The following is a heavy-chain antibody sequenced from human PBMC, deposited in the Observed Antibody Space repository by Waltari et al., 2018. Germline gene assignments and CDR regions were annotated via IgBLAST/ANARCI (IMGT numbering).Heavy chain of an antibody. CDR2: INHSGST. D-gene: IGHD6-13*01. J-gene: IGHJ5*02. CDR3: ARDPSRIAAAGTGWFDP. V-gene: IGHV4-34*01. CDR1: GGSFSGSY. Sequence: QVQLQQWGAGLVKPSETLSLACAVAGGSFSGSYWSWTRRPPGNGLEWIGEINHSGSTNYNPSLKSRVTISVDTSKNQFSLKLSSVTAADTAVYYCARDPSRIAAAGTGWFDPWGQGTLVTVSS.